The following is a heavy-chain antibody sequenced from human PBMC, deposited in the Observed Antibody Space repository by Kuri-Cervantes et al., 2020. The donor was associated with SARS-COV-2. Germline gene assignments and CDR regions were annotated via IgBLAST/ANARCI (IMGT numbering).Heavy chain of an antibody. CDR1: GYTFSSYW. CDR3: ARVPSITMVRGANSYGMDV. J-gene: IGHJ6*02. D-gene: IGHD3-10*01. V-gene: IGHV3-74*01. Sequence: GGSLRLSCTASGYTFSSYWFHWVRHAPGKGLGWVSRINSDGSSTSYADSVKGRFTISRDNAKNTLYLQMNSLRAEDTAVYYCARVPSITMVRGANSYGMDVWGQGTTVTVSS. CDR2: INSDGSST.